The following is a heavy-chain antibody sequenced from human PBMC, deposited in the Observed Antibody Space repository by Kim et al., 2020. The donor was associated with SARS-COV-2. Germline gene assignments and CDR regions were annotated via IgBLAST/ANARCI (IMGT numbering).Heavy chain of an antibody. D-gene: IGHD6-13*01. CDR1: GGSFSGYY. CDR3: ASFGLRIAAAGSFDY. V-gene: IGHV4-34*01. CDR2: INHSGST. J-gene: IGHJ4*02. Sequence: SETLSLTCAVYGGSFSGYYWSWIRQPPGKGLEWIGEINHSGSTNYNPSLKSRVTISVDTSKNQFSLKLSSVTAADTAVYYCASFGLRIAAAGSFDYWGQGTLVTVSS.